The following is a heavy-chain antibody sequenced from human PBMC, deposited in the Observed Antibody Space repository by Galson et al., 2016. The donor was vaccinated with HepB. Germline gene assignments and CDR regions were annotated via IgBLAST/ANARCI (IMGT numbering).Heavy chain of an antibody. V-gene: IGHV3-21*01. CDR1: GFPFHKYN. Sequence: SLRLSCAASGFPFHKYNMNWIRQAPGKGLEWVASIGVSSSYTYHAESVAGRFGISRDTAKQSIFLHMSELRTEDTARYFCHSFSLGPHVDLWGPGTLVTASS. J-gene: IGHJ2*01. CDR2: IGVSSSYT. D-gene: IGHD3-16*01. CDR3: HSFSLGPHVDL.